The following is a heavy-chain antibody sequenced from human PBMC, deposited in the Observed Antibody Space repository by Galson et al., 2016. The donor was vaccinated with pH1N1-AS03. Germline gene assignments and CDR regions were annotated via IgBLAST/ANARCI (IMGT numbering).Heavy chain of an antibody. V-gene: IGHV4-38-2*02. CDR2: LSHIGIT. D-gene: IGHD4-23*01. Sequence: SETLSLTCAVSGYSNNRAYYWGWIRQPPGKGLEWLGSLSHIGITYYNPSLKTPVTLSLDTSKNQVSLTLRSVTATDTAIYYCVRDRRPDNGGNSFDFWGHGILVTASS. J-gene: IGHJ4*01. CDR3: VRDRRPDNGGNSFDF. CDR1: GYSNNRAYY.